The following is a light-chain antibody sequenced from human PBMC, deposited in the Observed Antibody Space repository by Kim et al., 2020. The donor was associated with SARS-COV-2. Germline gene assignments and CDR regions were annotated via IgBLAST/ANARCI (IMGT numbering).Light chain of an antibody. CDR2: ANT. CDR1: NSNIGKTF. Sequence: QSVLTQPPSASGTPGQSVTISCSGGNSNIGKTFVYWYQQLPGTAPKVLIYANTQRPSGVPDQFSGSKSGTSASLTISGLRSEDEADYYCAAWDDSLSGRLFGGGTQLTVL. J-gene: IGLJ3*02. CDR3: AAWDDSLSGRL. V-gene: IGLV1-47*02.